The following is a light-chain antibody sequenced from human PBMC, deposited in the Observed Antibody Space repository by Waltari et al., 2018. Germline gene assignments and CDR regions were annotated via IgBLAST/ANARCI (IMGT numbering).Light chain of an antibody. V-gene: IGLV3-21*02. CDR2: DES. CDR1: NIGNRG. CDR3: QVWDGTTDHPYVV. J-gene: IGLJ2*01. Sequence: SYVLTQPPSVSVAPGQTARITCGGSNIGNRGVYWYQQKQGQAPLLVIYDESDRPSGIPDRFSGSKSGTTATLTISGVEAGDEAEYYCQVWDGTTDHPYVVFGGGTKLTVL.